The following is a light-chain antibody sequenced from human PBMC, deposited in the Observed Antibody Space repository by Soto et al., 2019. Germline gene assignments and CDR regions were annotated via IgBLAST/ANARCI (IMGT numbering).Light chain of an antibody. Sequence: QSVLTQPASVSGSPGQSITISCTGTSSDVGGYTYVILYQQHPGKAPKLMIYEVSNWPSVVSDRFSGSKSGNTASLTISGLQAEDEGNYYCSSYTSGSTLVVFGGGTKLTVL. CDR3: SSYTSGSTLVV. V-gene: IGLV2-14*01. CDR2: EVS. CDR1: SSDVGGYTY. J-gene: IGLJ2*01.